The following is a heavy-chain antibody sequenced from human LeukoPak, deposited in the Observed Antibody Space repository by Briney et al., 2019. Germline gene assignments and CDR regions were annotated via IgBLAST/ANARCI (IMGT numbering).Heavy chain of an antibody. J-gene: IGHJ4*02. CDR3: ARGQAYCGADCYSD. CDR2: IYTGGRK. CDR1: GFTVSNYY. Sequence: PGGSLRLSCAASGFTVSNYYMSWVRQAPGKGLEWVSVIYTGGRKDYGDSVRGRFTISRDNSKNTLSLQMNSLRGDDTALYYCARGQAYCGADCYSDWGQGALVTVSA. V-gene: IGHV3-66*01. D-gene: IGHD2-21*02.